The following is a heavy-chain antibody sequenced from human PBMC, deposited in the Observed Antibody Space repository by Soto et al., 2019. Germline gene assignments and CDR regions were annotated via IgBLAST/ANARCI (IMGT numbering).Heavy chain of an antibody. V-gene: IGHV3-23*01. CDR3: AKLFSAVTKGNFDY. CDR1: GFTFSSYA. Sequence: EVQLLESGGGLVQPGGSLRLSCAASGFTFSSYAMSWVRQAPGKGLEWVSAISGSGGSTYYADSVKGRFTISRDNSKNTLYMQMKSVRAEDTAVYYCAKLFSAVTKGNFDYWGQGTLVTVSS. D-gene: IGHD6-19*01. J-gene: IGHJ4*02. CDR2: ISGSGGST.